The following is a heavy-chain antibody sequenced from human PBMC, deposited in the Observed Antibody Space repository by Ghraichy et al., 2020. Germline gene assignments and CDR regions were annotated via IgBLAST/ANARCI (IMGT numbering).Heavy chain of an antibody. CDR1: GGPISSSSYD. CDR3: ASINSGWYTY. Sequence: SETLALTCTVSGGPISSSSYDWGWIRQPPGKGLEWIGSIHYSGSSYYNPSLRSRVTISTDTSKNQFSLNLSSVTAADTVVYYCASINSGWYTYWGQGTLVSVSS. J-gene: IGHJ4*02. CDR2: IHYSGSS. D-gene: IGHD6-19*01. V-gene: IGHV4-39*07.